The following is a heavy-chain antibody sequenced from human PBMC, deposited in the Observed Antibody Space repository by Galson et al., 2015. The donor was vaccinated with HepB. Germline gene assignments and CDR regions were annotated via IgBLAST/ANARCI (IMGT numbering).Heavy chain of an antibody. Sequence: SLRLSCAASGFAFSYSWMTWVRQAPGKGLEWVANIKQDGSEKYYVDSVKGRFTISRDNAKNSLYLQMNSLRAEDTAVYYCARGVYYHDSSGQGGFDFWGQGTLVTVSS. D-gene: IGHD3-22*01. CDR3: ARGVYYHDSSGQGGFDF. V-gene: IGHV3-7*01. CDR1: GFAFSYSW. CDR2: IKQDGSEK. J-gene: IGHJ4*02.